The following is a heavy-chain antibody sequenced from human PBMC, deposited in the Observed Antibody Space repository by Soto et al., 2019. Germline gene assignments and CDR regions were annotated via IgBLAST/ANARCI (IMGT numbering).Heavy chain of an antibody. CDR3: AHKGGGDRILDY. Sequence: QITLKESGPTLVKPTQTLTLTCTFSGFSLSTSGVGVGWIRQPPGKALEWLALIYWDDAKEYSPSLKSRPTITKDNPKNQVVLIMNNMDPVDTATYYCAHKGGGDRILDYWGQGTLVTVSS. CDR2: IYWDDAK. J-gene: IGHJ4*02. D-gene: IGHD3-16*01. V-gene: IGHV2-5*02. CDR1: GFSLSTSGVG.